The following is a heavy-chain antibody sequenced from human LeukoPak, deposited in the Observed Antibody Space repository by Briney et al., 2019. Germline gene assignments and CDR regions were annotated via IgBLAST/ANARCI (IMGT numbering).Heavy chain of an antibody. J-gene: IGHJ4*02. V-gene: IGHV1-2*02. CDR2: INPNSGGT. D-gene: IGHD3-16*02. CDR1: GYTFTGYY. CDR3: ARRMITFGGVIATKEYYFDY. Sequence: GASVKVSCKASGYTFTGYYMHWVRQAPGQGLEWMGWINPNSGGTNYAQRFQGRVTMTRDTSISTAYMELSRLRSDDTAVYYCARRMITFGGVIATKEYYFDYWGQGTLVTVSS.